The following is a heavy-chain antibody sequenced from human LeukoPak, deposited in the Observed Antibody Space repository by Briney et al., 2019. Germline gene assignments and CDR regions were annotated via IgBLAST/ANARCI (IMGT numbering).Heavy chain of an antibody. Sequence: SVKVSCKASGGTFTSYTISWVRQAPGQGLEWMGRIIPNLGIANYAQKFQGRVTITADKSTSTAYMELSSLRSEDTAVYYCARDLGIAVGDIWGQGTMVTVSS. CDR3: ARDLGIAVGDI. CDR1: GGTFTSYT. D-gene: IGHD6-19*01. V-gene: IGHV1-69*04. J-gene: IGHJ3*02. CDR2: IIPNLGIA.